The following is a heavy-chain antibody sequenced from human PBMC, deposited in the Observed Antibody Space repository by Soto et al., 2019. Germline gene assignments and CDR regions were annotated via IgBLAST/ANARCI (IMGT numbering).Heavy chain of an antibody. D-gene: IGHD3-9*01. CDR3: LFFRAEDGRRYTVPVSAFLLNRASDL. Sequence: QHPGKGLEWIGYIYYSGSTYYNPSLKSRVTISVDTSKNQFSLKLSSVTAADTAVYYCLFFRAEDGRRYTVPVSAFLLNRASDL. CDR2: IYYSGST. V-gene: IGHV4-31*02. J-gene: IGHJ2*01.